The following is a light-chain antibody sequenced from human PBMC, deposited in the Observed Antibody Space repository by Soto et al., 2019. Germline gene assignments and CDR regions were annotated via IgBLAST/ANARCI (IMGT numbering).Light chain of an antibody. Sequence: QSALAPPPPLSWCPGQAITHSCPGSSSDVGGYNYVSWYQQHPGKAPKLMIYDVSNRPSGVSNRFSGSKSGNTASLTISGLQAEDEAVFYCSSYTSRSTFVFGSGTKVTVL. CDR1: SSDVGGYNY. V-gene: IGLV2-14*01. CDR3: SSYTSRSTFV. CDR2: DVS. J-gene: IGLJ1*01.